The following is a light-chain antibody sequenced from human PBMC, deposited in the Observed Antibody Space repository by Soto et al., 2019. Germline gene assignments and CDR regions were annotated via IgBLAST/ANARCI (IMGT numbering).Light chain of an antibody. V-gene: IGKV1-39*01. CDR2: AAS. CDR1: QTISGY. CDR3: QQSYSTPSIT. Sequence: DIQITQSPSSLSPSLGDRVTITCRASQTISGYLNSYQQKPGKAPELLTYAASYLGNGVPSRFSGSGSGTYFTLTISSLQPADFATYYCQQSYSTPSITFGQGTRLEIK. J-gene: IGKJ5*01.